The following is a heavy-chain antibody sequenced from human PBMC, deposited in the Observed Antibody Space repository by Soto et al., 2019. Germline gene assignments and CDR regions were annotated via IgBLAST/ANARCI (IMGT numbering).Heavy chain of an antibody. Sequence: GGSLRLSCAASGFTFSSYAMHWVRQAPGKGLEWVAVISYDGSNKYYADSVKGRFTISRDNSKSTLYLQMNSLRAEDTAVYYCAKAYFVWSSEQPYYFDYWGQGTLVTVSS. V-gene: IGHV3-30-3*01. CDR2: ISYDGSNK. CDR1: GFTFSSYA. D-gene: IGHD3-16*01. CDR3: AKAYFVWSSEQPYYFDY. J-gene: IGHJ4*02.